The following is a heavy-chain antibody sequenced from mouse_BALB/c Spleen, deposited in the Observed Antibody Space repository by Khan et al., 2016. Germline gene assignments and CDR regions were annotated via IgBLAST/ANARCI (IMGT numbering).Heavy chain of an antibody. D-gene: IGHD2-4*01. V-gene: IGHV1-18*01. CDR2: INPNNGAT. J-gene: IGHJ2*01. CDR1: GYSFTAYY. CDR3: ARDDYEN. Sequence: VRLQQSDPDLVKPGASVKISCKASGYSFTAYYMYWVKQSHGKSLEWIGRINPNNGATTFNQKFKGKAILTVDKSSTTAYMELRSLASEDSAVYYCARDDYENWSQGTTLTVSS.